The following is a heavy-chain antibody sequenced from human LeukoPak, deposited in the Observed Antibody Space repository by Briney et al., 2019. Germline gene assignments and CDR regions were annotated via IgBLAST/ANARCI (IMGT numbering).Heavy chain of an antibody. Sequence: SETLSLTCTVSGYSISSGYYWGWIRQPPGKGLEWIGSIYHSGSTYYNPSLKSRVTISVDTSKNQFSLRLSSVTAADTAVYYCARDRGYYDSSGYYEYYFDYWGRGTLVTVSS. CDR2: IYHSGST. J-gene: IGHJ4*02. V-gene: IGHV4-38-2*02. CDR3: ARDRGYYDSSGYYEYYFDY. CDR1: GYSISSGYY. D-gene: IGHD3-22*01.